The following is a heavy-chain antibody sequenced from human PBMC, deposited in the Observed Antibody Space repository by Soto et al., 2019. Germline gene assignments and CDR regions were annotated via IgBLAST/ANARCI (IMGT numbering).Heavy chain of an antibody. CDR1: GGTFSSYA. Sequence: QVQLVQSGAEVKKPGSSVKVSCKASGGTFSSYAISWVRQAPGQGLEWMGGIIPIFGTANYAQKFQGRVTITADESTSTAYMELSSLRSEDTAVYYCARFYDSSGYYGSDCWGQGTLVTVSS. CDR2: IIPIFGTA. V-gene: IGHV1-69*01. D-gene: IGHD3-22*01. J-gene: IGHJ4*02. CDR3: ARFYDSSGYYGSDC.